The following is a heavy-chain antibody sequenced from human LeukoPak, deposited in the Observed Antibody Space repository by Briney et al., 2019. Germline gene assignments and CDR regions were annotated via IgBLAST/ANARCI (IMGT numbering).Heavy chain of an antibody. J-gene: IGHJ3*01. CDR1: GFTFSSYG. CDR3: AKGGEGYNRPDAFGF. Sequence: PGRSLRLSCAASGFTFSSYGMHWVRQAPGKGLEWVAVISYDGSNKYYADSVKGRFTISRDNSKNTLYLQMNSLRAEDTAVYYCAKGGEGYNRPDAFGFWGQGTMVTVSP. V-gene: IGHV3-30*18. CDR2: ISYDGSNK. D-gene: IGHD5-24*01.